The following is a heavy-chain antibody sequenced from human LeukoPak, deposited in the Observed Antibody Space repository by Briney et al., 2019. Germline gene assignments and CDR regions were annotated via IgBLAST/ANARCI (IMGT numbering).Heavy chain of an antibody. J-gene: IGHJ6*02. Sequence: GGSLRLSCAASGFTFSSYAMHWVRQAPGKGLEWVAVISYDGNNKYYADSVKGRFTISRDNSKNTLYLQMNSLRAEDTAVYYCARDQAWNRPYYYYGMDVWGQGTTVTVSS. CDR1: GFTFSSYA. CDR2: ISYDGNNK. D-gene: IGHD1-1*01. V-gene: IGHV3-30-3*01. CDR3: ARDQAWNRPYYYYGMDV.